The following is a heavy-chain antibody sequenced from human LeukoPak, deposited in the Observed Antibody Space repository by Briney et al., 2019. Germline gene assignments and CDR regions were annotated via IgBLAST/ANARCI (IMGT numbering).Heavy chain of an antibody. J-gene: IGHJ4*02. CDR1: GYSFTSYW. CDR3: VRRPREEDYFDY. CDR2: IYPRDSDT. Sequence: GESLKISRKGSGYSFTSYWIGWVRQMPGKGLEWMGIIYPRDSDTTYSPSFQGQVTISADKSITTAYLRWSSLKASDTAMYYCVRRPREEDYFDYWGQGTLVTVSS. V-gene: IGHV5-51*01.